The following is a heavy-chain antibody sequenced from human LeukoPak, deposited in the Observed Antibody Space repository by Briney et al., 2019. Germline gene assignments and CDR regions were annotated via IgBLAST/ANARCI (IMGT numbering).Heavy chain of an antibody. Sequence: SETLSLTCAVYGGSFSGYYWSWLRQPPGKGLEWIGEINHSGSTNYNPSLKSRVTISVDTSKNQFSLKLSSVTAADTAVYYCARGATVRAYYYYMDVWGKGTTVTVSS. CDR1: GGSFSGYY. D-gene: IGHD4-11*01. J-gene: IGHJ6*03. CDR3: ARGATVRAYYYYMDV. V-gene: IGHV4-34*01. CDR2: INHSGST.